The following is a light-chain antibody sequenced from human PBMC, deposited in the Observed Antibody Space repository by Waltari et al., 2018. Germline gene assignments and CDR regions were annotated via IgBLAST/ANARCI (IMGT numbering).Light chain of an antibody. CDR2: AAS. V-gene: IGKV1-8*01. CDR1: QGISSY. Sequence: AIRITQSPSSLSASTGDRVTITCRSIQGISSYLAWYQQKPGKAPKLLIYAASTLQSGVPSRFSGSGSGTDFTLTISCLQSEDFATYYCQQYYSYPLIFGPGTKVDIK. CDR3: QQYYSYPLI. J-gene: IGKJ3*01.